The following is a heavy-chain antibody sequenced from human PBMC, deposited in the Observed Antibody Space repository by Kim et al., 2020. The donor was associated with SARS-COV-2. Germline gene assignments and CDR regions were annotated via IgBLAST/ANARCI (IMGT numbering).Heavy chain of an antibody. CDR3: ARTFYDSSAYYYVDY. V-gene: IGHV7-4-1*02. D-gene: IGHD3-22*01. CDR1: GYTFTTYC. J-gene: IGHJ4*02. Sequence: ASVKVSCKASGYTFTTYCMNWVRQAPGQGLEWMGWINTNTGNPTFAQGFTGRFVFSLDTSVSTAYLQISSLKAEDTAVYYCARTFYDSSAYYYVDYWGQGTLVTVSS. CDR2: INTNTGNP.